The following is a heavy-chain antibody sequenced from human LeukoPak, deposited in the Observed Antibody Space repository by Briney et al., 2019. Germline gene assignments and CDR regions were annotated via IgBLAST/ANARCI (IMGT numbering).Heavy chain of an antibody. D-gene: IGHD1-1*01. V-gene: IGHV3-74*01. J-gene: IGHJ4*02. CDR3: GRGGTSPIDY. CDR1: GFTFSSYT. Sequence: GGSLRLSCAASGFTFSSYTMTWVRQAPGKGLEWVSQINGDGSSTGYADSVRGRFTISRDNAKNTLYLQVNSLRAEDTAVYYCGRGGTSPIDYWGQGTLVTVSS. CDR2: INGDGSST.